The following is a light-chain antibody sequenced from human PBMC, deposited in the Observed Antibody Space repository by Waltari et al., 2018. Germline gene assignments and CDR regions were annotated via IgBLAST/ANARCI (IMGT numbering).Light chain of an antibody. CDR1: QSITSY. CDR3: QQSYSAPFT. V-gene: IGKV1-39*01. Sequence: DIQMAQSPSSLSASVGDRVTITCRTSQSITSYLNWYQQKPGRAPKLLIYAASTLQSGVPSRFSGSGSGTDFTLTISSLQREEFATYYCQQSYSAPFTFGGGTKVEIK. CDR2: AAS. J-gene: IGKJ4*01.